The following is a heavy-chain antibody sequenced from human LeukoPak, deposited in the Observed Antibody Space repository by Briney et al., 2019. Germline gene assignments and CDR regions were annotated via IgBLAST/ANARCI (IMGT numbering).Heavy chain of an antibody. J-gene: IGHJ3*02. Sequence: ASVKVSCKASGYTFTSYYVHWVRQAPGQGLEWMGMINPSGRSTTYAQKFQGRVTMTRDTSTSTVYMELSSLRSEDTAVYYCARDILITMVRGVIGAFDIWGQGTVVTVSS. CDR2: INPSGRST. V-gene: IGHV1-46*01. D-gene: IGHD3-10*01. CDR1: GYTFTSYY. CDR3: ARDILITMVRGVIGAFDI.